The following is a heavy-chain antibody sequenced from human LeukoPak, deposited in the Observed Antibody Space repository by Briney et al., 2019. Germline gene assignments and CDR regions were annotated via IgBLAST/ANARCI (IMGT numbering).Heavy chain of an antibody. CDR1: GFTFSSYS. Sequence: GALRLSCAASGFTFSSYSINWVRQAPGKGLEWVSLITWDASSTDYAESVKGRFTISRDNNKNSLYLQMDSLRTEDSAFYYCAREVAQGGYFDYWGQGTRVIVSS. CDR2: ITWDASST. D-gene: IGHD5-12*01. V-gene: IGHV3-43*01. CDR3: AREVAQGGYFDY. J-gene: IGHJ4*02.